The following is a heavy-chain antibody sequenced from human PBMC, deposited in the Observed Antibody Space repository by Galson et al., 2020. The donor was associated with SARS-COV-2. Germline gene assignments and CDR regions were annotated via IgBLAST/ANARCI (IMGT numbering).Heavy chain of an antibody. CDR3: ARMRSDFWSGFVFNGFDV. D-gene: IGHD3-3*01. V-gene: IGHV5-51*01. Sequence: KIGESLKISCLGSGYNFATYWIGWVRQMPGKGLEWMGIISPADSDTRYSPSFQGQVTISVDKSISAAFLQWGSLKASDTAIYYCARMRSDFWSGFVFNGFDVWGSGTLVTVSS. CDR1: GYNFATYW. CDR2: ISPADSDT. J-gene: IGHJ3*01.